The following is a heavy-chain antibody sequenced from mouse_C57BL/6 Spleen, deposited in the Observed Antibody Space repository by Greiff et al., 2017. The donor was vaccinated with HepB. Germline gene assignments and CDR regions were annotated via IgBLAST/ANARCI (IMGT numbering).Heavy chain of an antibody. Sequence: VQLQQSGAELVRPGASVTLSCKASGYTFTDYEMHWVKQTPVHGLEWIGAIDPETGGTAYNQKFKGKAILTADKSSSTAYMELRSLTSEDSAVYYCTRTLVGSSLYYYAMDYWGQGTSVTVSS. CDR2: IDPETGGT. CDR1: GYTFTDYE. D-gene: IGHD1-1*01. CDR3: TRTLVGSSLYYYAMDY. V-gene: IGHV1-15*01. J-gene: IGHJ4*01.